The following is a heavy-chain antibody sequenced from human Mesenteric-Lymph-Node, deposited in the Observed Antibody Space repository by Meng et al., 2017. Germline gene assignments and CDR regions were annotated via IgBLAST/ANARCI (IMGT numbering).Heavy chain of an antibody. J-gene: IGHJ3*02. CDR3: AREGDYYGSSGYYLAAFDI. V-gene: IGHV3-11*06. CDR2: ISSSSRDT. Sequence: GGSLRLSCAASGFTFSDYYMSWIRQAPGKGLEWVSSISSSSRDTYYADSVKGRFTISRDNAKNSLYLQMNTLRAEDTAVYYCAREGDYYGSSGYYLAAFDIWAQGTVVTVSS. CDR1: GFTFSDYY. D-gene: IGHD3-22*01.